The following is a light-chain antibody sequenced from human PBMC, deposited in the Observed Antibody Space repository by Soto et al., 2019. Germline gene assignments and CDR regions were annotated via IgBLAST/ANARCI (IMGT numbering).Light chain of an antibody. Sequence: EIVLTQSPATLSLSPGERATLSCRASQSVSSYLAWYQQKPGQAPMLLIYDASNSATGIPARFSGSGSGTDFTLTISSLEPEAFAVYYCQPRSNWPPTFGPGTKVDIK. J-gene: IGKJ3*01. CDR1: QSVSSY. V-gene: IGKV3-11*01. CDR2: DAS. CDR3: QPRSNWPPT.